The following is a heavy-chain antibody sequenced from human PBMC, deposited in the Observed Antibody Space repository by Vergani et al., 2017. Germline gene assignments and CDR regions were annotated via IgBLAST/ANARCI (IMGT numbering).Heavy chain of an antibody. V-gene: IGHV4-61*02. J-gene: IGHJ4*02. CDR1: GGSISSGSYY. Sequence: QVQLQESGPGLVKPSQTLSLTCTVSGGSISSGSYYWSWIRQPAGKGLEWIGRISTSGSTNYNPSLKSRVTISLDTSKNQFSLKLNSLTAADTAVYYCARAAAAALDYWGQGTLVTVSS. CDR3: ARAAAAALDY. D-gene: IGHD6-13*01. CDR2: ISTSGST.